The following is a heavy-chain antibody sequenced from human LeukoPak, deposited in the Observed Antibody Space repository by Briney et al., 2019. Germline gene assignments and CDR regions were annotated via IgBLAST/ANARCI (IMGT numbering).Heavy chain of an antibody. D-gene: IGHD3-3*01. CDR3: ARDRDDFWSGYYQRGNWFDP. CDR1: GYTFTSYG. CDR2: ISAYNGNT. J-gene: IGHJ5*02. V-gene: IGHV1-18*01. Sequence: ASVKVSCKASGYTFTSYGISWVRQAPGQGLEWMGWISAYNGNTNYAQKLQGRVTMTTDTSTSTAYMELRSLRSDDTAVYYCARDRDDFWSGYYQRGNWFDPWGQGTLVTVSS.